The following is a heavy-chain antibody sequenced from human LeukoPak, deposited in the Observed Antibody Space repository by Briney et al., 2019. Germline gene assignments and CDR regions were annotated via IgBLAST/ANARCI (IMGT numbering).Heavy chain of an antibody. V-gene: IGHV3-33*06. CDR3: AKEGSSSSLFLDY. CDR1: GFTFSSYG. Sequence: GRSLRLSCAASGFTFSSYGMHWVRRAPGKGLEWVAVIWYDGSNKYYADSVKGRFTISRDNSKNTLYLQMNSLRAEDTAVYYCAKEGSSSSLFLDYWGQGTLVTVSS. D-gene: IGHD6-6*01. J-gene: IGHJ4*02. CDR2: IWYDGSNK.